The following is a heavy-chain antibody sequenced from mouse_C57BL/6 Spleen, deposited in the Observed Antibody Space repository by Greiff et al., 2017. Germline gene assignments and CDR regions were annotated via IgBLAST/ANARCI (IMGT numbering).Heavy chain of an antibody. CDR1: GYTFTSYW. J-gene: IGHJ2*01. CDR2: IDPSDSET. D-gene: IGHD2-5*01. CDR3: ARSYSNYDFDY. Sequence: QVQLQQPGAELVRPGSSVKLSCKASGYTFTSYWMHWVKQRPIQGLEWIGNIDPSDSETHYNQKFKDKATLTVDKSSSTAYMQLSSLTSADSAVYYCARSYSNYDFDYWGQGTTLTVSS. V-gene: IGHV1-52*01.